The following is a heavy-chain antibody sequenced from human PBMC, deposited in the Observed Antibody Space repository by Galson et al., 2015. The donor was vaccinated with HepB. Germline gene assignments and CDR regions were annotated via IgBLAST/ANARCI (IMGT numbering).Heavy chain of an antibody. D-gene: IGHD3-10*01. CDR1: GFTFSTYS. CDR2: ISSSGSTI. V-gene: IGHV3-48*01. Sequence: SLRLSCAASGFTFSTYSVNWVRQAPGKGLEWVSYISSSGSTIYYADSVKDRFTISRDNAENSLYLQMNSLRAEDTAVYYCARARYYGSGSSDAFDIWGQGTMVTVSS. CDR3: ARARYYGSGSSDAFDI. J-gene: IGHJ3*02.